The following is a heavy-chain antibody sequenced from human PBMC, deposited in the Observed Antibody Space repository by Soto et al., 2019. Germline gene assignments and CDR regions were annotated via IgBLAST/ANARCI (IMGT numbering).Heavy chain of an antibody. Sequence: ASVNVSCKASGYTFSSYGISWVRQAPGQGLEWMGWMSAYNGNTNYAQKLQDRVTMTTDTSTSTAYMELRSLRSDDTAVYYCARPTSIYYYGMDVWGQGTTVTVSS. D-gene: IGHD3-16*01. CDR2: MSAYNGNT. CDR3: ARPTSIYYYGMDV. CDR1: GYTFSSYG. V-gene: IGHV1-18*01. J-gene: IGHJ6*02.